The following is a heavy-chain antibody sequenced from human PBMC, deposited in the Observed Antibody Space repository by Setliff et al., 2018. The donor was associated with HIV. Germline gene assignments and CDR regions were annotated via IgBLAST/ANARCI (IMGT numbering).Heavy chain of an antibody. CDR3: AHRSEEKSYGMDV. CDR2: IDWDDDK. J-gene: IGHJ6*02. CDR1: GFSVSTSGVG. V-gene: IGHV2-70*12. Sequence: SGPTLVNPTQTLTLTCAFSGFSVSTSGVGVGWIRQPPGKALEWLARIDWDDDKYYSTSLKTRLTISKDTSKNQVVLQMTNMDPVDTATYYCAHRSEEKSYGMDVWGQGTTVTVSS.